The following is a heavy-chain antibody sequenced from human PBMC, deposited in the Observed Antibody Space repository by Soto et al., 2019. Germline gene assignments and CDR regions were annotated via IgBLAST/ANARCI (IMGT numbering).Heavy chain of an antibody. CDR3: ARFVRHQLPTIDF. V-gene: IGHV1-8*01. J-gene: IGHJ4*02. D-gene: IGHD1-26*01. Sequence: ASVKVSCKASGYTFTIYDINWVRRASGQGLEWMGWMNPESGNIGYAENFQGRVTMTRDTSTSTAYMDLIGLRSDDTAVYYCARFVRHQLPTIDFWGQGTLVTVSS. CDR1: GYTFTIYD. CDR2: MNPESGNI.